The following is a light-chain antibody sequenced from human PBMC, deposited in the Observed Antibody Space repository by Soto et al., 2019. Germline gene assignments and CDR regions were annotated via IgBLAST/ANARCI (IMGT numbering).Light chain of an antibody. Sequence: DIQMTQSPSSLSASVGDRVTITCRASQGISNYLAWYQQLPGKVPKLLISAASTLQSGVPSRFSGSGSGTDFTITISSLQPEDVATYYCQKDTNVPAFGGGTKVEIK. CDR1: QGISNY. CDR3: QKDTNVPA. CDR2: AAS. V-gene: IGKV1-27*01. J-gene: IGKJ4*01.